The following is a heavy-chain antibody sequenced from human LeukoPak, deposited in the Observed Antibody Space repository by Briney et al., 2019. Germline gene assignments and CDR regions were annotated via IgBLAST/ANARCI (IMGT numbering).Heavy chain of an antibody. CDR1: GFTVSNNY. Sequence: GGSLRPSCAGSGFTVSNNYMSWVRQAPGKGLEWVSVIYSDGSTFYADSVKGRFTISRDISKNTLYLQMDSLRGEDTAVYYCARDRRGVASATSDSYYFDYWGQGTLVTVSS. CDR2: IYSDGST. CDR3: ARDRRGVASATSDSYYFDY. D-gene: IGHD2-15*01. J-gene: IGHJ4*02. V-gene: IGHV3-53*01.